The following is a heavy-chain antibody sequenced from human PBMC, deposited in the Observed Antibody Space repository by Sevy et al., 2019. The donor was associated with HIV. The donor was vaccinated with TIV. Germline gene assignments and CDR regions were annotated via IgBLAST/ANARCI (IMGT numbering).Heavy chain of an antibody. CDR2: FDPEDDEK. D-gene: IGHD3-22*01. J-gene: IGHJ4*02. CDR1: GYTLTELS. Sequence: ASVKVSCKVSGYTLTELSVHWVRQAPGKGLEWMATFDPEDDEKIYAQKFQGRVTMTEDTSTDTAYIELSSLRSEETAVYYCATTKDYYDSSGYPFDYWGQGTLVTVSS. V-gene: IGHV1-24*01. CDR3: ATTKDYYDSSGYPFDY.